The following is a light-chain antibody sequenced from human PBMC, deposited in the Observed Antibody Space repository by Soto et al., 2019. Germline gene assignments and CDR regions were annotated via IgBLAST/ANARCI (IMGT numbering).Light chain of an antibody. CDR1: PSVTNF. CDR3: QQYETFSGT. CDR2: GAS. V-gene: IGKV3-20*01. J-gene: IGKJ1*01. Sequence: ETVLTQSPATLSLSPGERATLSCRASPSVTNFLAWYQQKPGQPPRLLISGASSRATGIPDRFSGSGSGTDFTLTISRLEPEDFATYYCQQYETFSGTFGPGTKVDIK.